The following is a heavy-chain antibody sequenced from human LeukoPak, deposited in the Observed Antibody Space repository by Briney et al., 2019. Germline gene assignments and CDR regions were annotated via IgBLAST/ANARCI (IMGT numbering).Heavy chain of an antibody. J-gene: IGHJ3*02. CDR2: TYYRSKWYN. CDR1: GDSVSSNSAA. D-gene: IGHD3-10*01. CDR3: TRGFYGFDI. V-gene: IGHV6-1*01. Sequence: SQTLSLTCAISGDSVSSNSAAWSWIRQSPSRGLEWLGRTYYRSKWYNDSAASVKSRITINPDTSNNQFSLQLNSVTPEDTAVYYCTRGFYGFDIWGQGTMVIVSS.